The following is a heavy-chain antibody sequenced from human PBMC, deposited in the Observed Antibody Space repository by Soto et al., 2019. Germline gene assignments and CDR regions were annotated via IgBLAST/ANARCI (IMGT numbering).Heavy chain of an antibody. Sequence: ASVKVSCKASGYTFTSYYMHWVRQAPGQGLEWMGIINPSGGSTSYAQKFQGRVTMTRDTSTSTVYMELSSLRSEDTAVYYCVRDDYYDSSGYPPPYYGMDVWGQGTTVTVSS. D-gene: IGHD3-22*01. CDR3: VRDDYYDSSGYPPPYYGMDV. CDR2: INPSGGST. V-gene: IGHV1-46*01. CDR1: GYTFTSYY. J-gene: IGHJ6*02.